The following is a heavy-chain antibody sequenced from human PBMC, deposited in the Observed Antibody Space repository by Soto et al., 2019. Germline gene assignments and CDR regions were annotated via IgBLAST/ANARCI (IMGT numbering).Heavy chain of an antibody. D-gene: IGHD1-20*01. J-gene: IGHJ4*02. CDR3: ARDIGWYHLDS. CDR1: GVKFGDHW. CDR2: IKADGSES. V-gene: IGHV3-7*03. Sequence: XGSLRLSCSGAGVKFGDHWMTWVRQAPGRGLEWVGNIKADGSESYYMDSVKGRFSISRDNAKSSLYLQMHSLRAEDTAVYYCARDIGWYHLDSWGRGTLVTVSS.